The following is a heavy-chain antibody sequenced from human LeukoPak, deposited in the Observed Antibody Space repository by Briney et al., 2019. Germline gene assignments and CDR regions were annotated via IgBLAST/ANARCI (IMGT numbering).Heavy chain of an antibody. Sequence: SETLSLTCSVSGDSISSYYWSWIRQPAGKGLEWIGRIYTSGSTNYNPSLKSRVTMSVNTSKNQFSLKLSSVTAADTAVYYCARTQGIVGATLGYWGQGTLVTVSS. CDR1: GDSISSYY. CDR3: ARTQGIVGATLGY. CDR2: IYTSGST. V-gene: IGHV4-4*07. D-gene: IGHD1-26*01. J-gene: IGHJ4*02.